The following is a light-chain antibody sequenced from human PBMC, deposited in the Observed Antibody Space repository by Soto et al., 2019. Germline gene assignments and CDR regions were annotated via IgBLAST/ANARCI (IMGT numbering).Light chain of an antibody. V-gene: IGLV2-23*03. CDR2: EGN. Sequence: QSALTQPASVSGSPGQSITLSCTGTSSVVGSYNLVSWYQQHPGKAPKLMIYEGNKRPSGVSNRFSGSKSGNTASLTISGLQAEDEADYYCCSFAGSNTFVFGTGTKVTVL. CDR3: CSFAGSNTFV. CDR1: SSVVGSYNL. J-gene: IGLJ1*01.